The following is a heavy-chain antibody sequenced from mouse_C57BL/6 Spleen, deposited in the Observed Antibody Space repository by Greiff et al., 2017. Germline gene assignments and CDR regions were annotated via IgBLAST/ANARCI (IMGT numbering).Heavy chain of an antibody. D-gene: IGHD3-2*02. Sequence: DVKLVESEGGLVQPGSSMKLSCTASGFTFSDYYMAWVRQVPEKGLEWVANINYDGSSTYYLDSLKSRFIISRDNAKNILYLQMSSLKSEDTATYYCARDEDSSGFAYWGQGTLVTVSA. CDR2: INYDGSST. CDR3: ARDEDSSGFAY. CDR1: GFTFSDYY. J-gene: IGHJ3*01. V-gene: IGHV5-16*01.